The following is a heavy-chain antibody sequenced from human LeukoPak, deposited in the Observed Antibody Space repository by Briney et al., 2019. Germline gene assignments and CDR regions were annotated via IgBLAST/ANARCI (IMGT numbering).Heavy chain of an antibody. Sequence: PGGSLRLSCAASGFTFSTYAMSWVRQAPGKGLEWVSAISGSGGTTYYADSVKGRFTISRDNSKNTLYLQINSLRAEDTAVCYCAKDSFALEPRNWFDPWGQGTLVTVSS. CDR3: AKDSFALEPRNWFDP. J-gene: IGHJ5*02. CDR2: ISGSGGTT. D-gene: IGHD1-1*01. CDR1: GFTFSTYA. V-gene: IGHV3-23*01.